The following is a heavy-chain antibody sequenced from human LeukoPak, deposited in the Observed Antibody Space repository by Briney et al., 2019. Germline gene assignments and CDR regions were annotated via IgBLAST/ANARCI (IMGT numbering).Heavy chain of an antibody. D-gene: IGHD3-9*01. J-gene: IGHJ6*03. CDR2: INPNSGGT. Sequence: ASVKVSCKASGYTFTGYYIHWVRQAPGQGLEWMGWINPNSGGTNYAQKFQGRVTMTRDMSTSTVYMELSSLRSEDTAVYYCARDFALRVVLTGPNYYYYYYMDVWGKGTTVTVSS. V-gene: IGHV1-2*02. CDR1: GYTFTGYY. CDR3: ARDFALRVVLTGPNYYYYYYMDV.